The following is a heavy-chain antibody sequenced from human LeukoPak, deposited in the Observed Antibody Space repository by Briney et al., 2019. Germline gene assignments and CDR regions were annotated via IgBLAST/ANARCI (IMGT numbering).Heavy chain of an antibody. J-gene: IGHJ4*02. V-gene: IGHV3-21*01. CDR3: ARDRAARDY. D-gene: IGHD2-15*01. CDR1: GFTFSSYS. Sequence: PGGSLRLSCAASGFTFSSYSMNWVRQAPGKGLEWVSSISSSSSYIYYADSVKGRFTISSDKAKNSLYLQMNSLRAEDTAVYYCARDRAARDYWGQGTLVTVSS. CDR2: ISSSSSYI.